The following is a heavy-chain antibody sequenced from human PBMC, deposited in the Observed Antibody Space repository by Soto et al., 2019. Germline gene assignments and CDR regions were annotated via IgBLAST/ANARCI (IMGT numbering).Heavy chain of an antibody. V-gene: IGHV1-69*06. J-gene: IGHJ4*02. CDR2: IIPIFGTA. CDR3: ATDYDSSGYSEYYFDY. Sequence: QVQLVQSGAEVKKPGSSVKVSCKASGGTFSSYAISWVRQAPGQGLEWMGGIIPIFGTANYAQKFQGRVTITADKSTSTAYMELSSLRSEDTAVYYCATDYDSSGYSEYYFDYWGQGTLIPVSS. D-gene: IGHD3-22*01. CDR1: GGTFSSYA.